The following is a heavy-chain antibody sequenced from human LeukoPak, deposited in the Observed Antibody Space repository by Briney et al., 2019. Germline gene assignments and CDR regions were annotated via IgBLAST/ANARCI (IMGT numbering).Heavy chain of an antibody. Sequence: SETLSLTCTVSGGSISSSSYYWSWIRQPPGKGLEWIGYIYYSGNTNYNPSLKSRVTISIDTSKNQFSLKLSSVTAADTAVYYCARVGDGLFDYWGQGTLVTVSS. J-gene: IGHJ4*02. CDR2: IYYSGNT. D-gene: IGHD1-26*01. V-gene: IGHV4-61*05. CDR3: ARVGDGLFDY. CDR1: GGSISSSSYY.